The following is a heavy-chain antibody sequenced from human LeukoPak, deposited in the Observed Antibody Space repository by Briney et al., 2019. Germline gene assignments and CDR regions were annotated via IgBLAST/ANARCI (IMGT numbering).Heavy chain of an antibody. CDR2: IKQDGSEK. J-gene: IGHJ3*02. Sequence: GGSLRLSCAASGFTFSSYWMSWVRQAPGKGLEWVANIKQDGSEKYYVDSVKGRFTISRDNAKNSLYLQMNSLRAEDTAVYYCARDYDSSGYSNDAFDIWGQGTMVTVSS. D-gene: IGHD3-22*01. V-gene: IGHV3-7*01. CDR3: ARDYDSSGYSNDAFDI. CDR1: GFTFSSYW.